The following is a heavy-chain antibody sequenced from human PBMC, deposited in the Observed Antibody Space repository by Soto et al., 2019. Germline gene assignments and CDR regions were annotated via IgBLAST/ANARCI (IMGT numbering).Heavy chain of an antibody. J-gene: IGHJ6*02. CDR3: ARLRGIARPYYYYYGMDV. V-gene: IGHV5-51*01. D-gene: IGHD6-13*01. CDR2: IYAGDSDT. CDR1: GYSFTSYR. Sequence: GQSRKISGKGSGYSFTSYRSGWFRQMAGKGLGWMGIIYAGDSDTRYSPSFQGQVTISADKSINTAYLQWSSLKASDTAMYYCARLRGIARPYYYYYGMDVWGQGTTVTVSS.